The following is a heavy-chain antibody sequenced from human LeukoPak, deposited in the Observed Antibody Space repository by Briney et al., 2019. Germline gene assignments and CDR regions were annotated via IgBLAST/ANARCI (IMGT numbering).Heavy chain of an antibody. CDR2: ISSSSSTI. J-gene: IGHJ6*03. Sequence: GGSLRLSCAASGFTFSSYSMNWVRQAPGKGLEWVSYISSSSSTIYYADSVKGRFTISRDNAKNSLYLQMNSLRAEDTAVYYCARAPRITIFGVVPYYYYYMDVWGKGTTVTVSS. D-gene: IGHD3-3*01. V-gene: IGHV3-48*04. CDR1: GFTFSSYS. CDR3: ARAPRITIFGVVPYYYYYMDV.